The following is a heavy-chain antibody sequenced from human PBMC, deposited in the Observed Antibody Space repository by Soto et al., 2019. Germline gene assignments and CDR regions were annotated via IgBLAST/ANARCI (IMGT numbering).Heavy chain of an antibody. CDR2: FDPEDGET. D-gene: IGHD1-26*01. CDR3: ATPVGSYHAFDI. CDR1: GYTLTELS. Sequence: GASVKVSWKVSGYTLTELSMHWVRQAPGKGLEWMGGFDPEDGETIYAQKFQGRVTMTEDTSTDTAYMELSSLRSEDTAVYYCATPVGSYHAFDIWGQGTMVTVSS. V-gene: IGHV1-24*01. J-gene: IGHJ3*02.